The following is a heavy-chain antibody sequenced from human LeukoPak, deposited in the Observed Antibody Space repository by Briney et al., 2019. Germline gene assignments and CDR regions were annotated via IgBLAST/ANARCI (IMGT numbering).Heavy chain of an antibody. CDR2: IIPIFGTA. D-gene: IGHD6-19*01. J-gene: IGHJ3*02. Sequence: SVKVSCKASGGTFSSYAISRVRQAPGQGLEWMGGIIPIFGTANYAQKFQGRVAITTDESTSTAYMELSSLRSEDTAVYYCARAEQWLVNYRAFDIWGQGTMVTVSS. CDR3: ARAEQWLVNYRAFDI. CDR1: GGTFSSYA. V-gene: IGHV1-69*05.